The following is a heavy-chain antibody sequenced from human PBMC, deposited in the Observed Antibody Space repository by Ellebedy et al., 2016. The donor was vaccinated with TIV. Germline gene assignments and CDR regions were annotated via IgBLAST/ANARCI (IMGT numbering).Heavy chain of an antibody. CDR1: GGSINSYY. V-gene: IGHV4-59*08. J-gene: IGHJ5*02. Sequence: MPSETLSLTCTVSGGSINSYYWSWIRQPPGKGLEWIGNIYYSGNTNYNPSLKSRVTISVDTSKNQFSLKLSSVTAADTAVYYCARHQKGSSWYGCWFDPWGQGTLVTVSS. CDR3: ARHQKGSSWYGCWFDP. D-gene: IGHD6-13*01. CDR2: IYYSGNT.